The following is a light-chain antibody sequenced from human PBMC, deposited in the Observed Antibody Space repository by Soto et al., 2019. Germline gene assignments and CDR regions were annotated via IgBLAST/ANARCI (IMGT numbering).Light chain of an antibody. CDR2: GAS. V-gene: IGKV3-20*01. Sequence: EIVLTQSPGTLSLSPGERATLACRASQSITNNYLAWYQQKPGQAPRLLIYGASNRATGIPDRLSGSGSGTDFTLTINRLEPEDFALYYSQQYESFLSFGGGTKVEI. J-gene: IGKJ4*01. CDR1: QSITNNY. CDR3: QQYESFLS.